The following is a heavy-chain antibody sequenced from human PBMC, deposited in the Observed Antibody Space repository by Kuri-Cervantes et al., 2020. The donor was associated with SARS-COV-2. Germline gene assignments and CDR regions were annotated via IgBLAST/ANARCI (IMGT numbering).Heavy chain of an antibody. V-gene: IGHV1-69*05. CDR2: IIPIFGTA. Sequence: SVKVSCKASGCTFSSYAISWVRQAPGQGLEWMGGIIPIFGTANYAQKLQGRVTMTTDTSTSTAYMELRSLRSDDTAVYYCARNPGVGGFDWLLKAGYYYYYMDVWGKGTTVTVSS. CDR3: ARNPGVGGFDWLLKAGYYYYYMDV. CDR1: GCTFSSYA. J-gene: IGHJ6*03. D-gene: IGHD3-9*01.